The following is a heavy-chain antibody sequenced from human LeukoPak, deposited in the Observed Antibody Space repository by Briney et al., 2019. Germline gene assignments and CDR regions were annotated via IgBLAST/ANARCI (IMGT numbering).Heavy chain of an antibody. CDR1: ADSINPYY. Sequence: SETLSLTCAVSADSINPYYWRWIRQPPGRGLEWIGYPYYCGSNNYNPSLKSRVTISVDTSKNPIYLKLTSVTAADTAVYFCASGESRIFYYFDYWGHGILVTVSS. J-gene: IGHJ4*01. CDR2: PYYCGSN. V-gene: IGHV4-59*01. CDR3: ASGESRIFYYFDY. D-gene: IGHD3-10*01.